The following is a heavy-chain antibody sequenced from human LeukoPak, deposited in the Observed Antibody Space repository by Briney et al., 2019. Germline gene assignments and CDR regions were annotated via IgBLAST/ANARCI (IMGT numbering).Heavy chain of an antibody. J-gene: IGHJ5*02. V-gene: IGHV4-59*01. CDR2: IYYSGST. CDR3: ARAPRNLGYCSSTSCLRGGFDP. CDR1: GGSISSYY. Sequence: SETLSLTCTVSGGSISSYYWSWIRQPPGKGLEWIGYIYYSGSTNYNPFLKSRVTISVDTSKNQFSLKLSSVTAADTAVYYCARAPRNLGYCSSTSCLRGGFDPWGQGTLVTVSS. D-gene: IGHD2-2*01.